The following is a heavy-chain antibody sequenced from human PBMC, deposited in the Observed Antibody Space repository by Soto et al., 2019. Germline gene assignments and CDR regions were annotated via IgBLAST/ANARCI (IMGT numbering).Heavy chain of an antibody. CDR3: ARVSAHRSLHDY. V-gene: IGHV3-30-3*01. CDR2: ISYDGSNK. J-gene: IGHJ4*02. Sequence: PGGSLRLSCAASGFTFSSYAMHWVRQAPGKGLEWVAAISYDGSNKYYADSVKGRFTISRDNSKNTLYLQMNSLRAEDTAVYYCARVSAHRSLHDYCGQGTLVTGSS. CDR1: GFTFSSYA. D-gene: IGHD1-26*01.